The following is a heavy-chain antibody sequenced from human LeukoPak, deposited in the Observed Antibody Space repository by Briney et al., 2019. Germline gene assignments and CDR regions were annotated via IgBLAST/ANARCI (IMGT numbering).Heavy chain of an antibody. CDR2: IYSGGST. V-gene: IGHV3-53*01. CDR1: GFTVSSNY. J-gene: IGHJ5*02. Sequence: GGSLRVSCAASGFTVSSNYMSWVRQAPGKGLEWVSVIYSGGSTYYADSVKGRFTISRDNSKNTLYLQMNSLRAEDTAVYYCARVGDYGGNIWFDPWGQGTLVTVSS. CDR3: ARVGDYGGNIWFDP. D-gene: IGHD4-23*01.